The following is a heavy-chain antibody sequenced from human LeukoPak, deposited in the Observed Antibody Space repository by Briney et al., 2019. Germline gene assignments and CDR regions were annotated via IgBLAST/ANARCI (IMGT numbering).Heavy chain of an antibody. D-gene: IGHD6-13*01. CDR2: ISAYNGNT. Sequence: ASVKVSCKASGYTFTSYGISWVRQAPGQGLQWMGWISAYNGNTNYAQKLQGRVTMTTDTSTSTAYMELRSLRSDDTAVYYCARFSPYSSSWSRFFDYWGQGTLVTVCS. CDR3: ARFSPYSSSWSRFFDY. CDR1: GYTFTSYG. J-gene: IGHJ4*02. V-gene: IGHV1-18*01.